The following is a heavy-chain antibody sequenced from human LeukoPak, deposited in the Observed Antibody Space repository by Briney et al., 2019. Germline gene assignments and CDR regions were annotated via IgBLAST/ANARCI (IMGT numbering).Heavy chain of an antibody. V-gene: IGHV4-4*07. D-gene: IGHD3-22*01. CDR1: GVSISSYY. J-gene: IGHJ3*02. CDR2: IYTSGST. Sequence: PSETLSLTCTGSGVSISSYYWSWIRQPAGKGLEWIGRIYTSGSTNYNPSLKSRVTISVDTSKNQFSLKLSSVTAADTAVYYCATSQETYDSSGYYLNDAFDIWGQGTMVTVSS. CDR3: ATSQETYDSSGYYLNDAFDI.